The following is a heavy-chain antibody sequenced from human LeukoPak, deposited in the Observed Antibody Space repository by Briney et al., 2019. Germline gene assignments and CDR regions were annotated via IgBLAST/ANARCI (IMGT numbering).Heavy chain of an antibody. V-gene: IGHV3-30-3*01. J-gene: IGHJ4*02. Sequence: GGSLRLSCAASGFTFSSYAMHWVRQAPGKGLEWVAVISYDGSNKYYADSVKGRFTISRDNSKNTLYLQMNSLRAEDTAVYYCARDLSSWYYYFDYWGQGTLVTVSS. CDR2: ISYDGSNK. CDR1: GFTFSSYA. CDR3: ARDLSSWYYYFDY. D-gene: IGHD6-13*01.